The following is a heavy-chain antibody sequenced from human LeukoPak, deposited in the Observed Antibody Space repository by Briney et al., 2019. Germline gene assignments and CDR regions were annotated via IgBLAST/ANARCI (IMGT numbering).Heavy chain of an antibody. V-gene: IGHV4-4*07. J-gene: IGHJ6*03. D-gene: IGHD6-13*01. CDR3: ARVGRSSSWYGGREYYYYYMDV. CDR1: GGSISSYY. Sequence: KTSETLSLTCTVSGGSISSYYWSWIRQPAGKGLEWIGRIYTSGSTNYNPSLMSRVTMSVDTSKNQFSLKLSSVTAADTAVYYCARVGRSSSWYGGREYYYYYMDVWGKGTTVTVSS. CDR2: IYTSGST.